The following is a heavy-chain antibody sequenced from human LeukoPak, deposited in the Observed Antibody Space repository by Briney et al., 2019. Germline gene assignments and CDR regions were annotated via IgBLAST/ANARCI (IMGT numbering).Heavy chain of an antibody. CDR3: TRDRAYKTFDY. CDR1: GFTFSSSW. Sequence: GGSLRLSCAASGFTFSSSWMTWVRQAPGKGLEWVAVIRSDGSEAAYVDSVIGRFTISRDNAKNSLFLQMISLRVEDTAVYYCTRDRAYKTFDYWGQGALVTVSS. D-gene: IGHD3-16*01. V-gene: IGHV3-7*04. CDR2: IRSDGSEA. J-gene: IGHJ4*02.